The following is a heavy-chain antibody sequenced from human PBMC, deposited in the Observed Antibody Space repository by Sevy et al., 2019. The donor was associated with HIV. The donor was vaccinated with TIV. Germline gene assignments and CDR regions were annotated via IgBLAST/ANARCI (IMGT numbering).Heavy chain of an antibody. CDR2: IKQDGSEK. CDR3: ARVKVPAAIRLWFDP. V-gene: IGHV3-7*03. CDR1: GFTFSSYW. D-gene: IGHD2-2*01. J-gene: IGHJ5*02. Sequence: GGSLRLSCAASGFTFSSYWMSWVRQAPGKGLEWVANIKQDGSEKYYVDSVKGRFTISRDNAKNSLYLQMNSLRAEDTAVYYCARVKVPAAIRLWFDPWGQGTLVTVSS.